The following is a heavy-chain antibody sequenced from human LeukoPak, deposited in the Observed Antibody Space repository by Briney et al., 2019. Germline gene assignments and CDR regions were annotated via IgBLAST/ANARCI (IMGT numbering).Heavy chain of an antibody. V-gene: IGHV3-74*01. D-gene: IGHD6-13*01. CDR2: INSDGSST. J-gene: IGHJ5*02. CDR1: GGSFSGYY. CDR3: ARSWYA. Sequence: ETLSLTCAVYGGSFSGYYWSWIRQPPGKGLEWVSRINSDGSSTSYADSVKGRFTISRDNAKNTLYLQMNSLRAEDTAVYYCARSWYAWGQGTLVTVSS.